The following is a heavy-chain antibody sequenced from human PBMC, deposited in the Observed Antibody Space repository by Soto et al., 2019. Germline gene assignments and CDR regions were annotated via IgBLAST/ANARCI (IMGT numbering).Heavy chain of an antibody. J-gene: IGHJ6*02. CDR3: ARDGVGPHGMDV. V-gene: IGHV4-4*07. D-gene: IGHD2-8*01. Sequence: QVQLQESDPGLVKPSETLSLTCTVSGGSVTSYYWSWIRQPAGKGLDWIGRIYTSGNTDYNPSLKRRVTMSIDTSKNQFSLKLNSVTAADTAVYYCARDGVGPHGMDVWGQGTTVTVSS. CDR2: IYTSGNT. CDR1: GGSVTSYY.